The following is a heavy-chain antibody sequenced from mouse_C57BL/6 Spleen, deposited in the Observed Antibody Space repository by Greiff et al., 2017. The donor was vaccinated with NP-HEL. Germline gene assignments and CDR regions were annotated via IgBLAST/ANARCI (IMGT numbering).Heavy chain of an antibody. D-gene: IGHD2-2*01. Sequence: EVQLVESGGGLVKPGGSLKLSCAASGFTFSDYGMHWVRQAPEKGLEWVAYISSGSSTIYYADTVKGRFTISRDNAKNTLFLQRTSLRSEDTAMYYWAGTGSFAYWGQGTLVTVSA. CDR2: ISSGSSTI. V-gene: IGHV5-17*01. CDR1: GFTFSDYG. CDR3: AGTGSFAY. J-gene: IGHJ3*01.